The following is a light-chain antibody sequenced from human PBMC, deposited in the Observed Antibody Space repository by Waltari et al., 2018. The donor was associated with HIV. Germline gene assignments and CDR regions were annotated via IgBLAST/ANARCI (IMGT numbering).Light chain of an antibody. Sequence: QSALTQPDSVSGSPGQSITISCTGTSSDVGSYNVVSWYQQHPGKAPKLMIYEVTKRPSGVSNRFSGPKSGNTASLTISGLQAEDEADYYCCSYAGRSTHVFGTGTKVTVL. V-gene: IGLV2-23*02. J-gene: IGLJ1*01. CDR2: EVT. CDR3: CSYAGRSTHV. CDR1: SSDVGSYNV.